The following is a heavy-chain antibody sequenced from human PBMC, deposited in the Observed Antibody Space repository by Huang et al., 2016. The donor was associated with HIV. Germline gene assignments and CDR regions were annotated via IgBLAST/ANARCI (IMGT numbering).Heavy chain of an antibody. V-gene: IGHV1-3*01. J-gene: IGHJ5*02. D-gene: IGHD2-15*01. CDR3: AKGGYCRSDSCSYNWFDP. Sequence: QVQLVQSGAEVKKPGASVKVSCKASGYTFSSYAIHWVRQAPGQRLEWMGWINAGHGNTKVSQKFQDRVTITRDTSATTAYMELSSLRSEDTAVYYCAKGGYCRSDSCSYNWFDPWGQGTLVIVSS. CDR1: GYTFSSYA. CDR2: INAGHGNT.